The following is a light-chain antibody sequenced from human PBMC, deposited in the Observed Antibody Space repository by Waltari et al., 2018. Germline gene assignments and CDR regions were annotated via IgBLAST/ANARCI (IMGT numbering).Light chain of an antibody. CDR2: DAS. Sequence: ETLMTQSPATLSVSPGERATLSCRARQSVSRKLAWYQQKPGQAPRLLIFDASIRATGTPARFSGSGSGTEFTLTISSLQSEDFAVYYCQQYNDWPPELTFGGGTKVEIK. J-gene: IGKJ4*01. V-gene: IGKV3-15*01. CDR1: QSVSRK. CDR3: QQYNDWPPELT.